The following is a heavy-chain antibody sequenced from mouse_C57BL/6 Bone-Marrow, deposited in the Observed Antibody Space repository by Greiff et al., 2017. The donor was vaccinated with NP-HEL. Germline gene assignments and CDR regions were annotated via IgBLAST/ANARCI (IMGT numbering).Heavy chain of an antibody. V-gene: IGHV5-17*01. CDR3: ARTRWLLHDY. CDR1: GFTFSDYG. CDR2: ISSGSSTI. Sequence: EVKLMESGGGLVKPGGSLKLSCAASGFTFSDYGMHWVRQAPEKGLEWVAYISSGSSTIYYADTVKGRFTISRDNAKNTLFLQMTSLRSEDTAMYYCARTRWLLHDYWGQGTTLTVSS. D-gene: IGHD2-3*01. J-gene: IGHJ2*01.